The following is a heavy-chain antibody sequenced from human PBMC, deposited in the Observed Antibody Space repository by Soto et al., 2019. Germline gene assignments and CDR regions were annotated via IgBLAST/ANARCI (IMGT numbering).Heavy chain of an antibody. Sequence: QVQLVQSGAEVKKPGASVKVSCKASGYTFTGYYMHWVRQAPGQGLEWMGWINPNSGGTNYAQKFQGWVTMTRDTSXXTAYMGLGRLRSDDTAVYYCARGMGWYGINDAFDIWGQGTMVTVSS. V-gene: IGHV1-2*04. CDR2: INPNSGGT. D-gene: IGHD6-19*01. J-gene: IGHJ3*02. CDR3: ARGMGWYGINDAFDI. CDR1: GYTFTGYY.